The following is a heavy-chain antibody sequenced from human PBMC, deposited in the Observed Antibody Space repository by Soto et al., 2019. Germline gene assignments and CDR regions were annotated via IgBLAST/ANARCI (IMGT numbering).Heavy chain of an antibody. V-gene: IGHV1-3*01. CDR1: GYTFTSYA. CDR3: ARDYYDSSGYYDFDY. D-gene: IGHD3-22*01. Sequence: ASVKVSCKASGYTFTSYAMHWVRQAPGQRLEWMGWINAGNGNTKYSQKFQGRVTITRDTSASTAYMELSSLRSEDTAVYYCARDYYDSSGYYDFDYWGQGTLVTVSS. J-gene: IGHJ4*02. CDR2: INAGNGNT.